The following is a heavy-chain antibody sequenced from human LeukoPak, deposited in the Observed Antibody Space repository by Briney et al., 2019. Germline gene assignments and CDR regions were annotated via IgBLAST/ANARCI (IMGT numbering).Heavy chain of an antibody. CDR2: ISAYNGNT. CDR3: AREKRYSGYDPFDY. J-gene: IGHJ4*02. Sequence: ASVKVSCKASGYTFTTYYMHWVRQAPGQGLEWMGWISAYNGNTNYAQKLQGRVTMTTDTSTSTAYMELRSLRSDDTAVYYCAREKRYSGYDPFDYWGQGTLVTVSS. CDR1: GYTFTTYY. D-gene: IGHD5-12*01. V-gene: IGHV1-18*04.